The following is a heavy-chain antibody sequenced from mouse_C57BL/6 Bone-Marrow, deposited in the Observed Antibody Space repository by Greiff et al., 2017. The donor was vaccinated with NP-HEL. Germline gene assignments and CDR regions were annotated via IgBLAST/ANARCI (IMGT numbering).Heavy chain of an antibody. V-gene: IGHV1-81*01. CDR1: GYTFTSYG. J-gene: IGHJ4*01. CDR3: AQYYYGSWALMDY. D-gene: IGHD1-1*01. CDR2: IYPRSGNT. Sequence: QVQLQQSGAELARPGASVKLSCKASGYTFTSYGISWVKQRTGQGLEWIGEIYPRSGNTYYIEKFKGKATLTADKSSSTAYMELRSLTSEDSAVYFCAQYYYGSWALMDYWGQGTSVTVSS.